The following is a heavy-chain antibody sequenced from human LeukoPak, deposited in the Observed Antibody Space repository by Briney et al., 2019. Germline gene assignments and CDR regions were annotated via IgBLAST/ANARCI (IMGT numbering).Heavy chain of an antibody. CDR2: IYYSGST. Sequence: PPETLSLTCTVSGGSISSYYWSWIRQPPGKGLEWIGYIYYSGSTNYNPSLKSRVTISVDTSKNQFSLKLSSVTAADTAVYYCARGGADSAHFDYWGQGTLVTVSS. CDR1: GGSISSYY. J-gene: IGHJ4*02. CDR3: ARGGADSAHFDY. V-gene: IGHV4-59*01. D-gene: IGHD1-26*01.